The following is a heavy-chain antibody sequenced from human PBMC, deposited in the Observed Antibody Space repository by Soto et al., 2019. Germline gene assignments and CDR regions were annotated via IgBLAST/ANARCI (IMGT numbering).Heavy chain of an antibody. V-gene: IGHV1-69*12. J-gene: IGHJ6*02. Sequence: QVQLVQSGAEVKKPGSSVKVSCKASGGTFSSYAISWVRQAPGQGLEWMGGIIPICGTANYAQKFQGRVTITADESTRTAYLGLSSLRSENADVYYCATQPMSTITYFSGMDVWGQGTTVTVSS. CDR2: IIPICGTA. CDR1: GGTFSSYA. CDR3: ATQPMSTITYFSGMDV. D-gene: IGHD1-1*01.